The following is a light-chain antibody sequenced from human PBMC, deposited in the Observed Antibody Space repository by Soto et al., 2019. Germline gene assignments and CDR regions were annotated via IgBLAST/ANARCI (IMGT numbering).Light chain of an antibody. CDR2: SNN. CDR3: AAWDDSLNGYV. J-gene: IGLJ1*01. CDR1: SSNIGTKT. Sequence: QSVLTQPPSASGTPGQRVTISCSGSSSNIGTKTVNWYQQLPGTAPKLLIYSNNQRPSGVTDRFSVSKSGTSASLAISGRKSEDEADYYCAAWDDSLNGYVFGTGTKLTVL. V-gene: IGLV1-44*01.